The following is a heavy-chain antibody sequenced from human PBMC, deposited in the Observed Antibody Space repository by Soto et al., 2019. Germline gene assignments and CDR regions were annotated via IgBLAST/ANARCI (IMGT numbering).Heavy chain of an antibody. V-gene: IGHV3-23*01. CDR1: GFTFSSYA. J-gene: IGHJ5*02. Sequence: GGSLRLSCAASGFTFSSYAMSWVRQAPGKGLEWVSAISGSGGSTYYADSVKGRFTISRDNSKNTLYLQMNSLRAEDTAVYYCAKSGLWFGEPGPWFDPWGQGTLVTVSS. D-gene: IGHD3-10*01. CDR3: AKSGLWFGEPGPWFDP. CDR2: ISGSGGST.